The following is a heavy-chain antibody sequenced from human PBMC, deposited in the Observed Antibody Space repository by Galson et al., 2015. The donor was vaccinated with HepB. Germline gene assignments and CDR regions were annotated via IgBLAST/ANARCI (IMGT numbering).Heavy chain of an antibody. V-gene: IGHV1-69*13. CDR2: IIPIFGTA. CDR1: GGTFSSYA. D-gene: IGHD5-18*01. Sequence: SVKVSCKASGGTFSSYAISWVRQAPGQGLEWMGGIIPIFGTANYAQKFQGRVTITADESTSTAYMELSSLRSEDTAVYYCARDLVRNSYGKSPNVGYWGQGTLVTVSS. J-gene: IGHJ4*02. CDR3: ARDLVRNSYGKSPNVGY.